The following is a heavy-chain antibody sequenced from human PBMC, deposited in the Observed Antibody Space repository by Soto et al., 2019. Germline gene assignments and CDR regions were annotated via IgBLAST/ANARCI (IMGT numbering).Heavy chain of an antibody. CDR3: ARDIAGYSSGWYPHRIDY. V-gene: IGHV1-18*01. CDR2: ISAYNGNT. J-gene: IGHJ4*02. CDR1: GYTFTSYG. Sequence: QVQLVQSGAEVKKPGASVKVSCKASGYTFTSYGISWVRQAPGQGREWMGWISAYNGNTNYAQKLQGRVTMTTDTSTSTAYMELRSLRSDDTAVYYCARDIAGYSSGWYPHRIDYWGQGTLVTVSS. D-gene: IGHD6-19*01.